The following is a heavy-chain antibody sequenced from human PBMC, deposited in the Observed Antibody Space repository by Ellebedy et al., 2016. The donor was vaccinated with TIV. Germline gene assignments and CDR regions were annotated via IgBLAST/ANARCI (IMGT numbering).Heavy chain of an antibody. D-gene: IGHD3-3*01. CDR2: VWYHGTNK. CDR1: GFTFNIYG. J-gene: IGHJ6*03. CDR3: ARGGCFGAPRYIDV. Sequence: GESLKISXAASGFTFNIYGMHWVRQAPGKGLEWVAVVWYHGTNKYYTDSLKGRFTISRDSSQNTLYLQMDSLRAEDTAVYYCARGGCFGAPRYIDVWGKGTTVIVSS. V-gene: IGHV3-33*01.